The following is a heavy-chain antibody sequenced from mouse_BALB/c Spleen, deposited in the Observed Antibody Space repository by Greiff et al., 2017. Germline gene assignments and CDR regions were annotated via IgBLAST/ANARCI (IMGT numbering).Heavy chain of an antibody. Sequence: EVQLVESGGGLVQPGGSLKLSCAASGFTFSSYTMSWVRQTPEKRLEWVAYISNGGGSTYYPDTVKGRFTISRDNAKNTLYLQMSSLKSEDTAMYYCARGGGLLDYWGQGTTLTVSS. CDR3: ARGGGLLDY. CDR2: ISNGGGST. J-gene: IGHJ2*01. D-gene: IGHD2-1*01. CDR1: GFTFSSYT. V-gene: IGHV5-12-2*01.